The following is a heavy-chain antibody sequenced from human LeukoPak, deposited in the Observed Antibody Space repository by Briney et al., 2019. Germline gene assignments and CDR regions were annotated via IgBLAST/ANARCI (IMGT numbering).Heavy chain of an antibody. CDR2: IYSGGST. CDR1: GFTVSSNY. J-gene: IGHJ5*02. CDR3: AKDKYGGPDWFDP. V-gene: IGHV3-66*01. D-gene: IGHD3-16*01. Sequence: SGGSLRLSCAASGFTVSSNYMSWVRQAPGKGLEWVSVIYSGGSTYYADSVKGRFTISRDNSKNTLYLQMNSLRAEDTAVYYCAKDKYGGPDWFDPWGQGTLVTVSS.